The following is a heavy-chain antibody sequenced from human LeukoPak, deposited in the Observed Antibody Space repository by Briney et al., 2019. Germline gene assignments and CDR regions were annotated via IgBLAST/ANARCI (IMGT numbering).Heavy chain of an antibody. Sequence: SETLSLTCTVSGGSISSYYWGWIRQPPGKGLEWIGSIYYSGSTYYNPSLKSRVTISVDTSKNQFSLKLSSVTAADTAVYYCARSRPYYYDSSGYPNPFDYWGQGTLVTVSS. D-gene: IGHD3-22*01. CDR3: ARSRPYYYDSSGYPNPFDY. V-gene: IGHV4-39*01. CDR2: IYYSGST. CDR1: GGSISSYY. J-gene: IGHJ4*02.